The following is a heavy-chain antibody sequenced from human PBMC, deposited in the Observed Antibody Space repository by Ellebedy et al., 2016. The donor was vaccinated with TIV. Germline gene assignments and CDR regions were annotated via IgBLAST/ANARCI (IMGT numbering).Heavy chain of an antibody. CDR3: ARGRSSSSILRDY. D-gene: IGHD6-13*01. CDR1: GLTVSSYW. V-gene: IGHV3-74*01. Sequence: PGGSLRLSCAASGLTVSSYWMHWVRQAPGKGLVWVSRINSDGSSTSYADSVKGRFTISRDNAKNTLYLQMNSLRAEDTAVYYCARGRSSSSILRDYWGQGTLVTVSS. CDR2: INSDGSST. J-gene: IGHJ4*02.